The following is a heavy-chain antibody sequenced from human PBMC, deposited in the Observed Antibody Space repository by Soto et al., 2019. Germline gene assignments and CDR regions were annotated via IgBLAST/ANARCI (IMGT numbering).Heavy chain of an antibody. V-gene: IGHV4-39*01. Sequence: QLQLQESGPGLVKPSETLSLTCTVSGGSVTTDHYYWAWIRQPPGKGLEWIANVYYIGNSYYNPSLKSRVTITLDSSKIQVSLRLSSVTAADTAVYCCARHGGNKFDYWGQGALVTVSS. CDR2: VYYIGNS. D-gene: IGHD3-16*01. CDR1: GGSVTTDHYY. J-gene: IGHJ4*02. CDR3: ARHGGNKFDY.